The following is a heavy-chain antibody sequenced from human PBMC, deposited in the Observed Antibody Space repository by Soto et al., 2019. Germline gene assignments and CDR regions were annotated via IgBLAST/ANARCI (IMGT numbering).Heavy chain of an antibody. D-gene: IGHD6-13*01. V-gene: IGHV1-69*05. J-gene: IGHJ4*02. CDR1: GGTFSSYA. CDR3: ARLAAAEIFIDY. Sequence: GAPGKVSCKASGGTFSSYAISWVRQAPGQGLEWMGGIIPIFGTANYAQKLQGRVTMTTDTSTSTAYMELRSLRSDDTAVYYCARLAAAEIFIDYWGQGTLVTVSS. CDR2: IIPIFGTA.